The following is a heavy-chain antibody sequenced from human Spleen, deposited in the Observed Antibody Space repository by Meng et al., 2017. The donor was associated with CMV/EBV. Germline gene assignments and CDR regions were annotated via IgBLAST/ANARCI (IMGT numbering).Heavy chain of an antibody. CDR3: AREPNSNLLDY. CDR1: GFTFDEYT. CDR2: ISYDGSNK. D-gene: IGHD4-11*01. J-gene: IGHJ4*02. V-gene: IGHV3-30-3*01. Sequence: GESLKISCEASGFTFDEYTMHWVRQVPGRGLEWVAVISYDGSNKYYADSVKGRFTISRDNSKNTLYLQMNSLRAEDTAVYYCAREPNSNLLDYWGQGTLVTVSS.